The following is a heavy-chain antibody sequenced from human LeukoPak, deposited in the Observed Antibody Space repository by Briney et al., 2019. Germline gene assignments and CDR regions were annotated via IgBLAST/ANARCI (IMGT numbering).Heavy chain of an antibody. CDR1: GGYFSGYY. D-gene: IGHD3-9*01. V-gene: IGHV4-34*01. J-gene: IGHJ4*02. Sequence: SETLSLTCAVYGGYFSGYYWSWIRQPPGKGLEWIGEINHSGSTNYNPSLKSRVTISVDTSKNQFSLKLSSVTAADTAVYYCASRTKLRYFDWLLPTGDYWGQGTLVTVSS. CDR2: INHSGST. CDR3: ASRTKLRYFDWLLPTGDY.